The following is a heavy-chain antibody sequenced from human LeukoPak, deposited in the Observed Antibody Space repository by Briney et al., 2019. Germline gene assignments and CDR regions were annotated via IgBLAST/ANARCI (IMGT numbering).Heavy chain of an antibody. Sequence: SETLSLTCTVSGGSISSSSYYWGWIRQPPGKGLEWIGSIYYSGSTYYNPSRKSRVTISVDTSKNQFSLRLSSVTAADTAVYYCARGTPVLLWFGDDNWFDPWGQGTLVTVSS. CDR1: GGSISSSSYY. J-gene: IGHJ5*02. CDR2: IYYSGST. V-gene: IGHV4-39*01. CDR3: ARGTPVLLWFGDDNWFDP. D-gene: IGHD3-10*01.